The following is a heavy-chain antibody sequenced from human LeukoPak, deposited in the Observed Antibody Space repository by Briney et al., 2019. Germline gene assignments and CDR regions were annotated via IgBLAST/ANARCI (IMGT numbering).Heavy chain of an antibody. V-gene: IGHV4-61*02. J-gene: IGHJ5*02. CDR3: ARDRGITGIDI. Sequence: SETLSLTCTVSGGSISSGSYYWSWIRQPAGKGLEWIGRIYTSGSTNYDPSLKSRVTISVDTSKNQFSLKLSSVTAADTAVYYCARDRGITGIDIWGQGTLVTVSS. CDR2: IYTSGST. CDR1: GGSISSGSYY. D-gene: IGHD1-20*01.